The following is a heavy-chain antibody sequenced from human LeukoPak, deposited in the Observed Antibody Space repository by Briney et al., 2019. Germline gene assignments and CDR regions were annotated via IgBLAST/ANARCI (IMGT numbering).Heavy chain of an antibody. CDR3: ARDFTGAYCGGDCYR. Sequence: SVKVSCKASGGTFSSYAISWVRQAPGQGLEWMGRIIPILGIANYAQKFQGRVTITADKSTSTTYMELSSLRSEDTAVYYCARDFTGAYCGGDCYRWGQGTLVTVSS. D-gene: IGHD2-21*02. CDR2: IIPILGIA. J-gene: IGHJ5*02. V-gene: IGHV1-69*04. CDR1: GGTFSSYA.